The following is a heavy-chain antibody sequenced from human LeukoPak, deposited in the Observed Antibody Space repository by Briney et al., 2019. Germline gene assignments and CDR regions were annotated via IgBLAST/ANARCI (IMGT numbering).Heavy chain of an antibody. Sequence: GGSLRLSCAASGFTFSSYAMHWVRQAPGKGLEWVAVISYDGSNKYYADSVKGRFTISRDNSKNTLYLQMNSLRAEDTAVYYRARAGVGYSYGSDAFDIWGQGTMVTVSS. D-gene: IGHD5-18*01. J-gene: IGHJ3*02. CDR1: GFTFSSYA. V-gene: IGHV3-30-3*01. CDR3: ARAGVGYSYGSDAFDI. CDR2: ISYDGSNK.